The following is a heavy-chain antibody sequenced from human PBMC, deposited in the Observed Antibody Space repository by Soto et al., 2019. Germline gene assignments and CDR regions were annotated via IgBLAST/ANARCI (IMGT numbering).Heavy chain of an antibody. J-gene: IGHJ5*02. CDR2: ISGSGGST. D-gene: IGHD2-2*01. Sequence: PGGSLRLSCAASGFTFSSYAMSWVRQAPGKGLEWVSAISGSGGSTYYADSVKGRFTISRDNSKNTLYLQMNSLRAEDTAVYYCAKAPEYQLLSNWFDPWGQGTLVTVSS. CDR1: GFTFSSYA. V-gene: IGHV3-23*01. CDR3: AKAPEYQLLSNWFDP.